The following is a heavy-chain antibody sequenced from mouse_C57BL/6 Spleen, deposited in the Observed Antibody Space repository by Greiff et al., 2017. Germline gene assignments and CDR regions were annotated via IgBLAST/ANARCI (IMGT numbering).Heavy chain of an antibody. D-gene: IGHD1-1*01. CDR2: IDPEDGET. V-gene: IGHV14-2*01. J-gene: IGHJ2*01. CDR1: GFNIKDYY. Sequence: VQLQQSGAELVKPGASVKLSCTASGFNIKDYYMHWVKQRTEQGLEWIGRIDPEDGETKYAPKFQRKATITADTSSNTAYLQLSSLTSEDTAVYYCARYPYYYGSSYYFDYWGQGTTLTVSS. CDR3: ARYPYYYGSSYYFDY.